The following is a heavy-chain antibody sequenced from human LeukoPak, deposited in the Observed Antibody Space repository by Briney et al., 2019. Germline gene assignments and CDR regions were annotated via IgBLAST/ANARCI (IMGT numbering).Heavy chain of an antibody. D-gene: IGHD3-10*01. CDR2: LYVSDNNNYASGTT. CDR3: ARRLTSHYYGSGSYYDLPYYFDY. J-gene: IGHJ4*02. V-gene: IGHV4-4*07. CDR1: GDSISGYY. Sequence: PSETLSLTCTVFGDSISGYYWSWIRQPAGKGLEWIGRLYVSDNNNYASGTTHSNPSLRSRLTMSLDTSKNKLSLKLSSVTAADTAVYYCARRLTSHYYGSGSYYDLPYYFDYWGQGTLVTVSS.